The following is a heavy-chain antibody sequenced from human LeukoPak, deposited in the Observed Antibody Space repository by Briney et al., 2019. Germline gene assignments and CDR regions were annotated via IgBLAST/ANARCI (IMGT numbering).Heavy chain of an antibody. J-gene: IGHJ4*02. CDR3: ARGYCSGGSCYFSHHDNFDY. V-gene: IGHV1-18*01. D-gene: IGHD2-15*01. CDR2: ISAYNGNT. Sequence: GASVKVSCKASGHTFISYGISWVRQAPGQGLEWMGWISAYNGNTSYAQKFQGRVTMTRDTSTSTVYMELSSLRSEDTAVYYCARGYCSGGSCYFSHHDNFDYWGQGTLVTVSS. CDR1: GHTFISYG.